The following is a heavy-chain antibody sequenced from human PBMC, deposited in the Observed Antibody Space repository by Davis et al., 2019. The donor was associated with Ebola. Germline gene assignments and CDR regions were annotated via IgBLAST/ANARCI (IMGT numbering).Heavy chain of an antibody. CDR1: GFTFSSYS. J-gene: IGHJ4*02. Sequence: GGSLRLSCAASGFTFSSYSMNWVRQAPGKGLEWVSYISTSTNTIYYTHSVRGRFTISRDNAKNSLYLQMNSLRAEDTAVYYCARDPNPYYYGSGSPLGYWGQGTLVTVSS. CDR3: ARDPNPYYYGSGSPLGY. D-gene: IGHD3-10*01. V-gene: IGHV3-48*04. CDR2: ISTSTNTI.